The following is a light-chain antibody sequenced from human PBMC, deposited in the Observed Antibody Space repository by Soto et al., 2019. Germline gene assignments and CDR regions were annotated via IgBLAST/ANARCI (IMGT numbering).Light chain of an antibody. J-gene: IGKJ2*01. Sequence: DIVMTQSPDSLAVSLGERATINCKSSQSVLSTSNNKNYLAWYQQTPGQPPRLLIYWASTRESGVPDRFSGSGYGTDFTLNIRNLQAEDVAVYYCQQCYSTPYTFGQGTKLEI. CDR3: QQCYSTPYT. CDR2: WAS. V-gene: IGKV4-1*01. CDR1: QSVLSTSNNKNY.